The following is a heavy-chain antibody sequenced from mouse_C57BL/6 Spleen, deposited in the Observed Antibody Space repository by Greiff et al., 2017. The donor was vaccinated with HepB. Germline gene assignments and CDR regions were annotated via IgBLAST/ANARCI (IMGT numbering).Heavy chain of an antibody. CDR1: GYTFTSYW. V-gene: IGHV1-64*01. CDR2: IHPNSGST. CDR3: ATYGSRYFDV. D-gene: IGHD1-1*01. Sequence: QVQLKKPGAELVKPGASVKLSCKASGYTFTSYWMHWVKQRPGQGLEWIGMIHPNSGSTNYNEKFKSKATLTVDKSSSTAYMQLSSLTSEDSAVYYCATYGSRYFDVWGTGTTVTVSS. J-gene: IGHJ1*03.